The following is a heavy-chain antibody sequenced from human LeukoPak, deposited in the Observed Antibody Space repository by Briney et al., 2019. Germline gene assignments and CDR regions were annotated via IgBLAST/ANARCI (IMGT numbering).Heavy chain of an antibody. CDR3: ARGPYYYYYYMDV. J-gene: IGHJ6*03. CDR1: EFTFSSYS. CDR2: ISSSSSYR. V-gene: IGHV3-21*01. Sequence: PGGSLRLSCAASEFTFSSYSMNWVRQAPGKGLEWVSSISSSSSYRYYADSVKGRFTISRDNAKNSLYLQMNSLRAEDTAVYYCARGPYYYYYYMDVWGKGTTVTVSS.